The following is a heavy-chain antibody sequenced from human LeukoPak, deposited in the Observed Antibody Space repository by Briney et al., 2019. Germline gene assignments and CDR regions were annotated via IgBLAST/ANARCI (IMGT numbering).Heavy chain of an antibody. V-gene: IGHV4-59*01. Sequence: SETLSLTCTVSGGSISSYYWSWIRQPPGKGLEWIGYIYYSGSTNYNPSLKSRVTISVDTSKNQFSLKLSSVTAADTAVYYCARVFSDSSSWYVVYWGQGTLVTVSS. D-gene: IGHD6-13*01. CDR1: GGSISSYY. J-gene: IGHJ4*02. CDR3: ARVFSDSSSWYVVY. CDR2: IYYSGST.